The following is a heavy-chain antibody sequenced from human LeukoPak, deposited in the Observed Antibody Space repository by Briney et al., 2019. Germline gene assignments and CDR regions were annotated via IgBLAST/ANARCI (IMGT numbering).Heavy chain of an antibody. CDR2: IYYSGST. V-gene: IGHV4-31*03. CDR3: AAMTTITIFDF. J-gene: IGHJ4*02. CDR1: GGSISSGGYY. D-gene: IGHD1-14*01. Sequence: SETLSLTCTVSGGSISSGGYYWSWIRQHPGKGLEWIGYIYYSGSTYYNPSLKSRVTISVDTSKNQFSLKLSSVTAADTAVYYCAAMTTITIFDFWGQGSLVTVSS.